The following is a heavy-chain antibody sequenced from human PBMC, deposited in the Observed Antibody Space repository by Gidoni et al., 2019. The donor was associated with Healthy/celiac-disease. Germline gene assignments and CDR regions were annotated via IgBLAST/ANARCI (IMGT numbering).Heavy chain of an antibody. V-gene: IGHV4-34*01. CDR1: AGSFSGYY. CDR3: ARGPADGDLTGGTDY. CDR2: INHSGST. D-gene: IGHD4-17*01. Sequence: QVQLQQLGAGLLKPSETLSLTCAVYAGSFSGYYWSWIRQPPGKGLEWIGEINHSGSTNYNPSLKSRVTISVDTSKNQFSLKLSSVTAADTAVYYCARGPADGDLTGGTDYWGQGTLVTVSS. J-gene: IGHJ4*02.